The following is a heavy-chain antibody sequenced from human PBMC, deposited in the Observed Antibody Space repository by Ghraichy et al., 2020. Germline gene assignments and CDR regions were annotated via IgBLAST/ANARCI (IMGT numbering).Heavy chain of an antibody. V-gene: IGHV3-30*02. Sequence: GGSLRLSCAASGFTFSSYCMHWVRQAPGKGLEWVAFIRYDGNNKYYADSVKGRFTISRDNSKNTLYLQMNSLRAEDTAVYYCAKRVDDYGDYGVSQSALNFDYWGQGTLVTVSS. CDR3: AKRVDDYGDYGVSQSALNFDY. CDR2: IRYDGNNK. J-gene: IGHJ4*02. D-gene: IGHD4-17*01. CDR1: GFTFSSYC.